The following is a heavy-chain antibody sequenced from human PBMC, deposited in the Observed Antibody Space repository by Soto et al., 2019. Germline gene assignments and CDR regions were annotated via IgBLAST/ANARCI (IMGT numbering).Heavy chain of an antibody. Sequence: SVKVSCKASGGTFSSYAISWVRQAPGQGLEWMGGIIPIFGTANYAQKFQGRVTITADESTSTAYMELSSLRSEDTAVYYCARGFVGIAVAGTPPLDYWGQGTLVTVSS. V-gene: IGHV1-69*13. CDR1: GGTFSSYA. D-gene: IGHD6-19*01. J-gene: IGHJ4*02. CDR2: IIPIFGTA. CDR3: ARGFVGIAVAGTPPLDY.